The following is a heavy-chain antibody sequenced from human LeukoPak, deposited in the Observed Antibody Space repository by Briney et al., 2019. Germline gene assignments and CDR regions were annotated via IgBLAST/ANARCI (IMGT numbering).Heavy chain of an antibody. CDR3: TRIPLVPDYYGMDV. Sequence: HAGGSLRLSCAASAFFVSDHYMDWVRQAPGKGLEWVGRTCNKANKYITDYAASVKGRFTISRDDSKNSLYLQMSSLKTEDTAVYYCTRIPLVPDYYGMDVWGQGTTVIVSS. D-gene: IGHD2-2*01. CDR2: TCNKANKYIT. J-gene: IGHJ6*02. V-gene: IGHV3-72*01. CDR1: AFFVSDHY.